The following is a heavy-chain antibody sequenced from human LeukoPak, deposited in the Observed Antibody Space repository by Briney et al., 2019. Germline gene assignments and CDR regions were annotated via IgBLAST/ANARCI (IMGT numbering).Heavy chain of an antibody. J-gene: IGHJ3*02. V-gene: IGHV3-30-3*01. D-gene: IGHD2-15*01. CDR2: ISYDGSNK. CDR1: GFTFSSYA. Sequence: GRSLRLSCAASGFTFSSYAMHWVRQALGKGREWVAVISYDGSNKYYADSVKGRFTISRDNSKNTLYLQMNSLRAEDTAVYYCEGVAAYAFDIWGQGTMVTVSS. CDR3: EGVAAYAFDI.